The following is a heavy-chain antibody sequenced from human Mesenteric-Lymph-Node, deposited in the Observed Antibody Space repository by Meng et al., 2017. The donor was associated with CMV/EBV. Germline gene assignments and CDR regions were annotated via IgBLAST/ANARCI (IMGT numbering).Heavy chain of an antibody. J-gene: IGHJ3*01. CDR3: ARDLIRFDAFDV. CDR2: ISWNSDII. V-gene: IGHV3-9*01. D-gene: IGHD2-8*01. CDR1: GFNFDDFA. Sequence: GGSLRLSCAASGFNFDDFAMHWVRQAPGKGLEWVSGISWNSDIIGYADSAKGRFTISRDNAKNSLYLQMSSLRAEDTAVYYCARDLIRFDAFDVWGQGTMVTVSS.